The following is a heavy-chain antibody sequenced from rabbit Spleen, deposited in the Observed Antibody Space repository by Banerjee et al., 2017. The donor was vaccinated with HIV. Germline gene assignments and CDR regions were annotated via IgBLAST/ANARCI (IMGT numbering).Heavy chain of an antibody. CDR3: ARDLTGAIGWNFGW. D-gene: IGHD4-1*01. Sequence: QEQLVESGGGLVQPEGSLKLSCTASGFSFSNKAVMCWVRQAPGKGLQWIACINAVTGKAVYASWAKGRYTFSKTSSTTVTLEMTSLTAADTATYFCARDLTGAIGWNFGWWGQGTLVTVS. J-gene: IGHJ4*01. CDR1: GFSFSNKAV. CDR2: INAVTGKA. V-gene: IGHV1S45*01.